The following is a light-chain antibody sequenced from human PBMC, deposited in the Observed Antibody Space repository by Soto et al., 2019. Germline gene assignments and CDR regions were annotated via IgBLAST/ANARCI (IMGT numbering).Light chain of an antibody. CDR2: YDS. J-gene: IGLJ2*01. Sequence: SYELTQPPSVSVAPGKTARITCGGNNIGSKSVHWYQQKPGQAPVLVIYYDSDRPSGIPERFSGSNSGNTATLTISRVEAGDEADYYCQVWDSSSAYVVFGGGTKPTVL. CDR1: NIGSKS. V-gene: IGLV3-21*04. CDR3: QVWDSSSAYVV.